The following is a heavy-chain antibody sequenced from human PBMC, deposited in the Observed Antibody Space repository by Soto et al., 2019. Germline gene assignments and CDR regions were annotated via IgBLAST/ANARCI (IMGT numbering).Heavy chain of an antibody. D-gene: IGHD5-12*01. J-gene: IGHJ4*02. V-gene: IGHV1-18*01. CDR3: ARDRRDSGYDPARDFDY. CDR2: ISAYNGNT. Sequence: GASVKVSCKASGYTFTSYGISWVRQAPGQGLEWMGWISAYNGNTNYAQKLQGRVTMTTDTSTSTAYMELRSLRSDDTAVYYCARDRRDSGYDPARDFDYWGQGTLVTVSS. CDR1: GYTFTSYG.